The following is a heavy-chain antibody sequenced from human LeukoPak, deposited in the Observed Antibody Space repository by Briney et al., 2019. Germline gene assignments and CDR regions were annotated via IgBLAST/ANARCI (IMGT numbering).Heavy chain of an antibody. Sequence: GASVKVSCKASGYTFSNYHIHWVRQAPGQGLEWMGIVTSSGGSTDYAQKFRGRVTMTRDMSPSTVYMELSSLRSEDTAVYYCARVRDGYNDAFDIWGQGTMVIVSS. CDR1: GYTFSNYH. V-gene: IGHV1-46*01. CDR3: ARVRDGYNDAFDI. J-gene: IGHJ3*02. D-gene: IGHD5-24*01. CDR2: VTSSGGST.